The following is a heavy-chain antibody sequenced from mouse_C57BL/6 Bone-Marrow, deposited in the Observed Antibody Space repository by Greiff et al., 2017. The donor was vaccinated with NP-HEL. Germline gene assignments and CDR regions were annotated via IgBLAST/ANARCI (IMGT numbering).Heavy chain of an antibody. CDR2: IDPKTGGT. D-gene: IGHD1-1*01. Sequence: VQLQESGAELVRPGASVTLSCKASGYTFTDYEMHWVKQTPLHGLEWIGAIDPKTGGTAYNQKFQGKAILTADKSSSTAYMELRSRTSEDSVGYYCTRERVRVSIYYYGSRRGYYAMDYWGQGTSVTVSS. CDR1: GYTFTDYE. CDR3: TRERVRVSIYYYGSRRGYYAMDY. J-gene: IGHJ4*01. V-gene: IGHV1-15*01.